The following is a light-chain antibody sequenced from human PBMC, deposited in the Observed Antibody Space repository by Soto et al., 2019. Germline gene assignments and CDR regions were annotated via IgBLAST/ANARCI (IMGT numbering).Light chain of an antibody. CDR2: DAS. CDR1: QSVSSY. V-gene: IGKV3-11*01. J-gene: IGKJ3*01. CDR3: QQRSNLPFT. Sequence: EIVLTQAPATLSLSPGERATLSCSASQSVSSYLAWYQPKPGQAPRLLIYDASNRATGIPARFSGSGSGTDFTLTISSLETEDCAVYYCQQRSNLPFTVGPGTKGDI.